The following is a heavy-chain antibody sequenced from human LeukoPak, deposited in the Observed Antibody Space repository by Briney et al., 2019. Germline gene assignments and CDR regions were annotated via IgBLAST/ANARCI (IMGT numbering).Heavy chain of an antibody. D-gene: IGHD3-9*01. J-gene: IGHJ6*02. CDR1: GFTFSRYS. V-gene: IGHV3-21*01. CDR2: ISSSSSYI. Sequence: PGGSLRLSCAASGFTFSRYSMNWVRQAPGKGLEWVSSISSSSSYIYYADSVKGRFTISRDNAKNSLYLQMNSLRAEDTAVYYCARLDAGPDYYGMDVWGQGTTVTVSS. CDR3: ARLDAGPDYYGMDV.